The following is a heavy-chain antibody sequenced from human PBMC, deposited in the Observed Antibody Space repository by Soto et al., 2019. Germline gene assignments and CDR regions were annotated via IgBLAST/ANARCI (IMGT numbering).Heavy chain of an antibody. CDR2: IYHTGRT. Sequence: QVQLQESGPSLVKPSGTLSLTCVITNASISSSNWWSWVRQAPGKGLEWIGEIYHTGRTNYAPSLKSRVPMSIDKSNNRFSLRRTSLTAADTAVYYCVRDEAHYDILTGSSLGRAFDIWGQGTMVTVSS. J-gene: IGHJ3*02. CDR1: NASISSSNW. V-gene: IGHV4-4*02. D-gene: IGHD3-9*01. CDR3: VRDEAHYDILTGSSLGRAFDI.